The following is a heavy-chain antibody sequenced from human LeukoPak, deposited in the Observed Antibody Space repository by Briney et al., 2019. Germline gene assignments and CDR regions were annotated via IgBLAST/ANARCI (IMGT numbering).Heavy chain of an antibody. CDR3: ARDHNGPYTFDY. CDR2: ISSSGSTI. V-gene: IGHV3-48*03. D-gene: IGHD2-2*02. Sequence: PGRSLRLSCAASGFTFNTFAMHWVRQAPGKGLEWVSYISSSGSTIYYADSVKGRFTISRDNAKNSLSLQMNSLKVEDTAVYYCARDHNGPYTFDYWGQGTLVTVSS. J-gene: IGHJ4*02. CDR1: GFTFNTFA.